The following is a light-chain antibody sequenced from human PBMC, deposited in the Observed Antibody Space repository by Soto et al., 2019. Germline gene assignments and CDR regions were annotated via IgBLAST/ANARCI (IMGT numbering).Light chain of an antibody. CDR1: QSVSSY. CDR2: DAS. V-gene: IGKV3-11*01. Sequence: SGLRQSPATLSFSPGERATLSCRASQSVSSYLAWYQQKPGQAPRLLIYDASNRATGIPARFSGSGSGTDFTLTIISLEPEEFAVYYSQQRRNWPRTFGQGTKVEI. J-gene: IGKJ1*01. CDR3: QQRRNWPRT.